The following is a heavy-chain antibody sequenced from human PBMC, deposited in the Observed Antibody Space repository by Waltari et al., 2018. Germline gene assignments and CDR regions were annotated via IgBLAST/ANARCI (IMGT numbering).Heavy chain of an antibody. V-gene: IGHV1-69*01. D-gene: IGHD6-6*01. J-gene: IGHJ6*03. CDR1: GGTFSSYA. CDR3: ARGLAARKYYYYYYMDV. CDR2: ITPILGTA. Sequence: QVQLVQSGAEVKKPGSSVKVSCKASGGTFSSYAISWVRQAPGQGLEWMGGITPILGTANYAQKLQGRVTNTADESTSTGYMERSSLRSEDTAVYYWARGLAARKYYYYYYMDVWGKGTTVTVSS.